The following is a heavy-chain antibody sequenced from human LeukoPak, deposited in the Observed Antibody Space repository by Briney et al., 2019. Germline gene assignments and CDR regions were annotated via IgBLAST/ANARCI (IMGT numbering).Heavy chain of an antibody. J-gene: IGHJ4*02. V-gene: IGHV3-23*01. D-gene: IGHD5-24*01. CDR2: ISGSGGST. CDR3: AKTEGRWLQFGDTYYFDY. Sequence: PGGSLRLSCAASGFTFSSYAMSWVRQAPGKGLEWVSAISGSGGSTYYADSVKGRFTISRDNSENALYLQMNSLRAEDTAVYYCAKTEGRWLQFGDTYYFDYWGQGTLVTVSS. CDR1: GFTFSSYA.